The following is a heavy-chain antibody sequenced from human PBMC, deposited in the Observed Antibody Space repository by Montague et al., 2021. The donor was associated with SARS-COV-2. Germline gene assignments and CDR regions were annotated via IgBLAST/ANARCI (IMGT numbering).Heavy chain of an antibody. CDR1: GGAISSYY. CDR2: ISYSGST. D-gene: IGHD2-15*01. Sequence: SETLSLTCTVSGGAISSYYWSWIRQPPGKGLEWIGYISYSGSTNYNPSLKGRVTMSVDTFKNHFSLKLNSVTAADTAVYYCARDGCSGGSCYYNWFDPWGQGTRVTVS. J-gene: IGHJ5*02. CDR3: ARDGCSGGSCYYNWFDP. V-gene: IGHV4-59*01.